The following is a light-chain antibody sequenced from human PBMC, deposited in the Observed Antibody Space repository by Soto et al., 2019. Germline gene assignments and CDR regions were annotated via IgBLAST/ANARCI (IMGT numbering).Light chain of an antibody. CDR2: GAS. CDR1: QSVSSSY. J-gene: IGKJ5*01. Sequence: EIVLTQSPGTLSLSPGERATLSCRASQSVSSSYLAWYQQKPGQAPRLLIYGASSRATCIPDRFSGSGSGTDFTLTISRLEPEDFAVYYCQQYDSSPSTFGQGTRLEIK. CDR3: QQYDSSPST. V-gene: IGKV3-20*01.